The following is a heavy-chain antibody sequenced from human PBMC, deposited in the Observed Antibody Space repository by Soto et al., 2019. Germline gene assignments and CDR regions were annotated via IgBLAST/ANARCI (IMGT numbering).Heavy chain of an antibody. V-gene: IGHV3-30-3*01. CDR2: ISYDGSNK. CDR1: GFTFSSYA. Sequence: GGSLRLSCAASGFTFSSYAMHWVRQAPGKGLEWVAVISYDGSNKYYADSVKGRFTISRDNSKNTLYLQMNSLRAEDTAVYYCARDPHRYDSSGYQVSWGQGTLVTVSS. CDR3: ARDPHRYDSSGYQVS. J-gene: IGHJ4*02. D-gene: IGHD3-22*01.